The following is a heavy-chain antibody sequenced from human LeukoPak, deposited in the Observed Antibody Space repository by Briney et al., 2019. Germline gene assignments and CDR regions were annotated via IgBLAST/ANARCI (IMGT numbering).Heavy chain of an antibody. J-gene: IGHJ4*02. Sequence: KPSETLSLTCTVSGGSISSSSYYWGWIRQPPGKGLEWIGSIYYSGSTYYNPSLKSRVTISVDTSKNQFSLKLSSVTAADTAVYYRACEPYRRGWASGPDYRGQGTPVPVPS. CDR3: ACEPYRRGWASGPDY. V-gene: IGHV4-39*07. CDR1: GGSISSSSYY. CDR2: IYYSGST. D-gene: IGHD6-19*01.